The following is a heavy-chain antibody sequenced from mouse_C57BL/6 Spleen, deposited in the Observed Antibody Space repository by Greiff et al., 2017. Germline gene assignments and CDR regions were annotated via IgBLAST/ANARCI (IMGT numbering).Heavy chain of an antibody. CDR3: ARSAFDYFDY. Sequence: VQLQQSGAELVKPGASVKISCKASGYAFSSYWMNWVKQRPGKGLEGIGQIYPGEGDTNYNGKLKGKATLTADKSSRTAYMQLSSLTSEDSAVYFCARSAFDYFDYWGQGTTLTVSS. J-gene: IGHJ2*01. V-gene: IGHV1-80*01. CDR2: IYPGEGDT. D-gene: IGHD1-2*01. CDR1: GYAFSSYW.